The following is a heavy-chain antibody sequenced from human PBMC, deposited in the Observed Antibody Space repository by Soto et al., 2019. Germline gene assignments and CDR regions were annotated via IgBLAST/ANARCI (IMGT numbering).Heavy chain of an antibody. V-gene: IGHV3-30*03. J-gene: IGHJ4*02. CDR1: GFTFSNNG. D-gene: IGHD2-15*01. Sequence: QVQLVESGGGAVQPGRSLRLSCAASGFTFSNNGIHWVRQAPGKGLERVAVISSDGLNKYYADSVKGRFTISRDNSKNTLFLQMNSLRVEDTAVYYCAMDLYGGSSRFDYWGQGTLVTVSS. CDR3: AMDLYGGSSRFDY. CDR2: ISSDGLNK.